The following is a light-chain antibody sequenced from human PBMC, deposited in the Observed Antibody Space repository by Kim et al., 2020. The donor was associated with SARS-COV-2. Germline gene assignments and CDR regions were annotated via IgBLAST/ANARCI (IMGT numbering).Light chain of an antibody. CDR1: QSVSSS. J-gene: IGKJ4*01. V-gene: IGKV3-15*01. CDR3: QQYNNWPLT. CDR2: ATS. Sequence: VTPEERATLSCRASQSVSSSLAWYQQKPGQAPRLLISATSTRATGIPARFSGSGSGTEFTLTISSLQSEDFAVYYCQQYNNWPLTFGGGTKVDIK.